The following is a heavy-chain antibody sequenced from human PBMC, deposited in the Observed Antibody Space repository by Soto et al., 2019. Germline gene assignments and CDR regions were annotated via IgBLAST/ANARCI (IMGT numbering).Heavy chain of an antibody. V-gene: IGHV1-2*02. D-gene: IGHD3-22*01. CDR3: ARTWSSWLRRASYGMDV. J-gene: IGHJ6*02. CDR1: GYTFTGYY. CDR2: INPNSGGT. Sequence: AASVKVSCKASGYTFTGYYMHWVRQAPGQGLEWMGWINPNSGGTNYAQKFQGRVTMTRDTSISTAYMELSRLRSDDTAVYYCARTWSSWLRRASYGMDVWGQGTKVTVSS.